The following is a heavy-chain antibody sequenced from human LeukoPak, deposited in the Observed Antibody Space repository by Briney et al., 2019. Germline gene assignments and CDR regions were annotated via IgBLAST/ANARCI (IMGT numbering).Heavy chain of an antibody. Sequence: GESLKISCKGSGYSFTNYWIGWVRQMPGKGLEWMGIIYPGDSDTRYSPSFQGQVTISADRSISTAYLQWSSLRASDTAMYYCARGYCISSTCYIPYYFDYWGQGTLVTVSS. CDR1: GYSFTNYW. CDR2: IYPGDSDT. V-gene: IGHV5-51*01. D-gene: IGHD2-2*02. CDR3: ARGYCISSTCYIPYYFDY. J-gene: IGHJ4*02.